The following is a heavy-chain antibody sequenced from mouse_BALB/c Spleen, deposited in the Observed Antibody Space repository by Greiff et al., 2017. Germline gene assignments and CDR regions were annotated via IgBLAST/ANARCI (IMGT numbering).Heavy chain of an antibody. CDR3: ARGMGNYGDYAMDY. CDR1: GFNIKDTY. CDR2: IDPANGNT. V-gene: IGHV14-3*02. J-gene: IGHJ4*01. Sequence: EVQLQESGAELVKPGASVKLSCTASGFNIKDTYMHWVKQRPEQGLEWIGRIDPANGNTKYDPKFQGKATITADTSSNTAYLQLSSLTSEDTAVYYCARGMGNYGDYAMDYWGQGTSVTVSS. D-gene: IGHD2-1*01.